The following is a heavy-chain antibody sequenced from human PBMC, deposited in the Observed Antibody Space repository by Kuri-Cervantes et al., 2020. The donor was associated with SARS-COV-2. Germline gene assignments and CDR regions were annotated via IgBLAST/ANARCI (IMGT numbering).Heavy chain of an antibody. CDR2: ISYDGSNK. Sequence: GESLKISCAASGFTFSSYGMHWVRQAPGKGLEWVAVISYDGSNKYYADSVKGRFTISRDNSKNTLYLQMNSLRAEDTAVYYCAKDGEDIVVVPAAPLDYWGQGALVTVSS. V-gene: IGHV3-30*18. D-gene: IGHD2-2*01. CDR3: AKDGEDIVVVPAAPLDY. J-gene: IGHJ4*02. CDR1: GFTFSSYG.